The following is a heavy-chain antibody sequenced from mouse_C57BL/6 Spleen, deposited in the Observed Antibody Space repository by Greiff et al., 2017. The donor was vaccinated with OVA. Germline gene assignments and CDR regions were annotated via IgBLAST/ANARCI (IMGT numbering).Heavy chain of an antibody. CDR1: GFTFSDYG. D-gene: IGHD1-1*01. CDR3: ARREYYGSNYAMDY. J-gene: IGHJ4*01. CDR2: ISSGSSTI. Sequence: EVHLVESGGGLVKPGGSLKLSCAASGFTFSDYGMHWVRQAPEKGLEWVAYISSGSSTIYYADTVKGRFTISRDNAKNTLFLQMTSLRSEDTAMYYCARREYYGSNYAMDYWGQGTSVTVSS. V-gene: IGHV5-17*01.